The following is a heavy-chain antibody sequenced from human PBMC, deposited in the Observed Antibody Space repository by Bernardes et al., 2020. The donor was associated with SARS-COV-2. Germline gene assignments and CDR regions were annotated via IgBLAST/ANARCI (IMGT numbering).Heavy chain of an antibody. D-gene: IGHD2-2*01. Sequence: SETLSLTCAVSGGSIINENYFWSWIRQRPGKGLEWIAYIKYSGLAVYNPSLKSRVTLSVDTSKNQFSLALSSVTAADSATYYCAREVIVPGDSDAFDLWGQGTTVTVSS. CDR3: AREVIVPGDSDAFDL. V-gene: IGHV4-31*11. J-gene: IGHJ3*01. CDR1: GGSIINENYF. CDR2: IKYSGLA.